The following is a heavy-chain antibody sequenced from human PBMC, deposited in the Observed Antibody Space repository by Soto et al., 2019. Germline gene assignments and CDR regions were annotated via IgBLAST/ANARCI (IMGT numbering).Heavy chain of an antibody. D-gene: IGHD3-3*01. CDR1: GFTFSSYS. CDR2: ISSSSSTI. J-gene: IGHJ6*02. V-gene: IGHV3-48*02. CDR3: ARNSAGITIFGVAWDYYYCGMDV. Sequence: TGGSLRLSCAASGFTFSSYSMNWVRQAPGKGLEWVSYISSSSSTIYYADSVKGRFTISRDNAKNSLYLQMNSLRDEDTAVYYCARNSAGITIFGVAWDYYYCGMDVWGQGTTVTVSS.